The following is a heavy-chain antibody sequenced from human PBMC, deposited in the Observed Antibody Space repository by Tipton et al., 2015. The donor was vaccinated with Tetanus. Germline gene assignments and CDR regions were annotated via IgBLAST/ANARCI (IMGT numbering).Heavy chain of an antibody. J-gene: IGHJ4*02. CDR2: ITPDGGIT. V-gene: IGHV3-74*01. CDR1: GFTFSSYS. CDR3: TRDYNGLSS. D-gene: IGHD1-1*01. Sequence: SLRLSCAASGFTFSSYSMNWVRQAPGKGLEWVSRITPDGGITTYADSVKGRFTISRDNTKNTLYLQMNSLRVEDTAFYFCTRDYNGLSSWGQGTLVTVSS.